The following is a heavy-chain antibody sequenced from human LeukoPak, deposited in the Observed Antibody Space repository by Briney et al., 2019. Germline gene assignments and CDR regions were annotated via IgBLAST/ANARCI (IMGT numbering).Heavy chain of an antibody. J-gene: IGHJ5*02. CDR1: GGSISSSSYY. D-gene: IGHD3-22*01. CDR2: IYYSGST. CDR3: ASPYDSSGYYNH. V-gene: IGHV4-39*01. Sequence: SETLSHTCTVSGGSISSSSYYWGWIRQPPGKGLEWIGSIYYSGSTYYNPSLKSRVTISVDTSKNQFSLKLSSVTAADTAVYYCASPYDSSGYYNHWGQGTLVTVSS.